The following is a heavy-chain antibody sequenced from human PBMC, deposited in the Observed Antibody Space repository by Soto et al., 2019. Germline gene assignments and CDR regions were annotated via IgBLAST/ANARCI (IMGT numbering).Heavy chain of an antibody. J-gene: IGHJ4*02. V-gene: IGHV2-5*01. Sequence: VSGPTLVNPTQTLTLTCTFSGFSLSTSGVGVGWIRQPPGKALEWLALIYWNDDLRYSPSLKSRLTITKDTSKNQVVLTMTNMDPVDTATYYCAHTGPGYYSGGSCLSYFDYWGQGTLVTVSS. D-gene: IGHD2-15*01. CDR2: IYWNDDL. CDR1: GFSLSTSGVG. CDR3: AHTGPGYYSGGSCLSYFDY.